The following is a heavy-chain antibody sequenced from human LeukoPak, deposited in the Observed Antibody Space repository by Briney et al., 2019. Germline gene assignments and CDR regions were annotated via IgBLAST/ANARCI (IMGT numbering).Heavy chain of an antibody. Sequence: SETLSLTCTVSGYSISSGYYWGWIRPPPGKGLEWIGSIYHSGSTNYNPSLKSRVTISVDTSKNQFSLKLSSVTAADTAVYYCARAEYYYDSSGYYFRGTPFDWFDPWGQGTLVTVSS. CDR2: IYHSGST. J-gene: IGHJ5*02. D-gene: IGHD3-22*01. CDR3: ARAEYYYDSSGYYFRGTPFDWFDP. CDR1: GYSISSGYY. V-gene: IGHV4-38-2*02.